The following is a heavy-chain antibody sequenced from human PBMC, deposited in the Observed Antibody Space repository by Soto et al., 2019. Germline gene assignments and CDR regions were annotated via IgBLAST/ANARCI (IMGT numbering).Heavy chain of an antibody. Sequence: GGSLRLSWAASGFTFSSYAMSWVRQAPGKGLEWVSAISGSGGSTYYADSVKGRFTISRDNSKNTLYLQMNSLRAEDTAVYYCAKDLSLRAAARYNWFDPWGQGTLVTVSS. CDR1: GFTFSSYA. CDR2: ISGSGGST. CDR3: AKDLSLRAAARYNWFDP. V-gene: IGHV3-23*01. D-gene: IGHD6-13*01. J-gene: IGHJ5*02.